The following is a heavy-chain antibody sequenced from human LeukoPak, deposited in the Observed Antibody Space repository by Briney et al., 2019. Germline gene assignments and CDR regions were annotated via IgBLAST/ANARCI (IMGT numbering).Heavy chain of an antibody. Sequence: AGTLSLTCTVSGGSISSYYWSWIRQPAGKGLEWVGRIYTSGSTNYNPAPPSRVTMSVDPSNNQFSLKLSSAPAADTAVYSCARSIAVGGGPAYWGQGTLVTVSS. J-gene: IGHJ4*02. CDR2: IYTSGST. CDR1: GGSISSYY. V-gene: IGHV4-4*07. D-gene: IGHD6-19*01. CDR3: ARSIAVGGGPAY.